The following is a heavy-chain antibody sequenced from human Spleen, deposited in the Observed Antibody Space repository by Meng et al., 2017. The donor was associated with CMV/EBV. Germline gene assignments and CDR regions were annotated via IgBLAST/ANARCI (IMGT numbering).Heavy chain of an antibody. CDR3: AYGSGITGDYYGMDV. Sequence: SETLSLTCTVSDDSISSSSYYWGWMRQPPGKGLEWIGSIYYDGSTNYNPSLTSRVTISVEKSKNQFFLRLTSVTAADTAVYYCAYGSGITGDYYGMDVWGQGTTVTVSS. V-gene: IGHV4-39*07. J-gene: IGHJ6*02. CDR1: DDSISSSSYY. CDR2: IYYDGST. D-gene: IGHD3-10*01.